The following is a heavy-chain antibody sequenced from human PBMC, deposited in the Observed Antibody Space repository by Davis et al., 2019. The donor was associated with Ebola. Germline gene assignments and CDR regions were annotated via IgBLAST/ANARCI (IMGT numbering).Heavy chain of an antibody. CDR2: IDTDGTTT. CDR1: GFTFSSYW. D-gene: IGHD3-16*01. Sequence: GESLKISCAASGFTFSSYWMHWVRQAPGKGLVWVSLIDTDGTTTTYADSVKGRFTISRDNAKNTLYLQMNSLRAEDTAVYYCARGGAKRFDSWGQGTLVTVSS. CDR3: ARGGAKRFDS. V-gene: IGHV3-74*01. J-gene: IGHJ4*02.